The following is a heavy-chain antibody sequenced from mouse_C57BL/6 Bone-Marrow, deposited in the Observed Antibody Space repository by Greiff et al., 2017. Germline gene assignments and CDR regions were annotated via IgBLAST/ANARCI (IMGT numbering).Heavy chain of an antibody. CDR3: ARYPTYYYGSSPLAY. D-gene: IGHD1-1*01. CDR2: IHPNSGST. CDR1: GYTFTSYW. V-gene: IGHV1-64*01. J-gene: IGHJ3*01. Sequence: QVQLKESGAELVKPGASVKLSCKASGYTFTSYWMHWVKQRPGQGLEWIGMIHPNSGSTNYNEKFKRKATLTVDKSSSTAYMQLSSLTSEDSAVYYCARYPTYYYGSSPLAYWGQGTLVTVSA.